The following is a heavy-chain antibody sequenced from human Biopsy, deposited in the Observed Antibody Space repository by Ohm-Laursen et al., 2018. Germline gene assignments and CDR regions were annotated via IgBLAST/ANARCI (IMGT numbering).Heavy chain of an antibody. D-gene: IGHD1-26*01. V-gene: IGHV4-39*01. Sequence: SDTLSLTCSVSGVSISSTTYYWGWIRQPPGKGLEWIGSIHYSGTTYYHASLRSRVTISVDKSKNQFSLKLTSVTAAETAVYYCARRGEWEHFADYWGQGTLVSVSS. J-gene: IGHJ4*02. CDR2: IHYSGTT. CDR1: GVSISSTTYY. CDR3: ARRGEWEHFADY.